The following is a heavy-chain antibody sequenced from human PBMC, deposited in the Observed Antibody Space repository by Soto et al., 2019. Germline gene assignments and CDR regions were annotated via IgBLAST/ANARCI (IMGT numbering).Heavy chain of an antibody. D-gene: IGHD2-2*01. CDR3: ARLGYCSSTSCYGKAREIDY. J-gene: IGHJ4*02. CDR2: MYYSGST. Sequence: PSETLSLTCTVSGGSISSGDYYWNWIRQQPGKGLEWIGYMYYSGSTNHNPSLKSRVTISVDTSKNQFSLKLSSVTAADTAVYYCARLGYCSSTSCYGKAREIDYWGQGTLVTVSS. V-gene: IGHV4-61*08. CDR1: GGSISSGDYY.